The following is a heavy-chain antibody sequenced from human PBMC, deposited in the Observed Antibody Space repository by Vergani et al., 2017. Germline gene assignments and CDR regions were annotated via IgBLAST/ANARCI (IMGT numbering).Heavy chain of an antibody. Sequence: QVQLQESGPGLVKPSETLSLICDVFDFISNGHYWGWIRQSPEKGLEWIGYIYYSGSTNYNPSLKSRVTISVDTSKNQFSLKLSSVTAADTAVYYCARGDSSEDPRYYYYYMDVWGKGTTVTVSS. D-gene: IGHD6-25*01. CDR3: ARGDSSEDPRYYYYYMDV. V-gene: IGHV4-59*11. J-gene: IGHJ6*03. CDR2: IYYSGST. CDR1: DFISNGHY.